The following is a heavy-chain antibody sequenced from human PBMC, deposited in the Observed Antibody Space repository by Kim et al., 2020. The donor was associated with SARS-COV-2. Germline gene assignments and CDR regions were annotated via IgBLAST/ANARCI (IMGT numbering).Heavy chain of an antibody. V-gene: IGHV4-61*01. Sequence: SETLSLTCTVSGGSVSSDNWYWSWIRQPPGKGLEWIGYIYYSGSTTYNPSFESRVTISVDTSKNQFSLKLSSVTAADTAVYYCARSRDSSGSYRGMDVWG. CDR2: IYYSGST. CDR3: ARSRDSSGSYRGMDV. CDR1: GGSVSSDNWY. D-gene: IGHD3-3*01. J-gene: IGHJ6*01.